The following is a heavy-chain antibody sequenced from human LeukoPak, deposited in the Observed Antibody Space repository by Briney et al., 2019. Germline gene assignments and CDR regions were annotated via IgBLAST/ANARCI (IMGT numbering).Heavy chain of an antibody. CDR3: ARGVSRAPHYYYYMDV. Sequence: SVKVSCKASGGTFSSYAISWVRQAPGQGLEWMGGIIPIFGTANYAQKFQGRVTITADESTSTAYMELSSLRSEDTAVYYCARGVSRAPHYYYYMDVWGKGTTVTISS. J-gene: IGHJ6*03. CDR2: IIPIFGTA. V-gene: IGHV1-69*13. D-gene: IGHD6-13*01. CDR1: GGTFSSYA.